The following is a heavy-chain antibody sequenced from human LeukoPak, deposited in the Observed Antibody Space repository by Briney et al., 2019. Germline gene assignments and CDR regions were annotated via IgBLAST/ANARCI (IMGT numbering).Heavy chain of an antibody. D-gene: IGHD6-19*01. V-gene: IGHV1-46*01. J-gene: IGHJ4*02. CDR2: IDPSGGST. CDR3: ARDNTAVAGRVIDY. Sequence: ASVKVSCKASGYTFTSYYMHWVRQAPGQGLEWMGIIDPSGGSTSYAQKFQGRVTMTRYTSTSSVYMELSSLRSEDTAVYYCARDNTAVAGRVIDYWGQGTLVTVSS. CDR1: GYTFTSYY.